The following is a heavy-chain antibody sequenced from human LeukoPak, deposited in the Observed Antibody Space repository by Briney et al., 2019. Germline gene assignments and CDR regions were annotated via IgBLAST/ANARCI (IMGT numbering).Heavy chain of an antibody. Sequence: PGGSLRLSCAASGFTFSSYSMNWVRQAPGKGLEWVSYISSSSSTIYYADSVKGRFTISRDNAKNSLYLQMNSLRAEDTAVYYCAKAMIVVPSTPVFDYWGQGTLVTVSS. CDR3: AKAMIVVPSTPVFDY. V-gene: IGHV3-48*01. CDR2: ISSSSSTI. CDR1: GFTFSSYS. D-gene: IGHD3-22*01. J-gene: IGHJ4*02.